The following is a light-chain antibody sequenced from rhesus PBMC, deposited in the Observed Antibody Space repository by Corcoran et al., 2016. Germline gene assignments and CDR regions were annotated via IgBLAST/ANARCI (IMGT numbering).Light chain of an antibody. CDR3: QQYKSYPWT. J-gene: IGKJ1*01. CDR1: QGISRY. CDR2: AAT. Sequence: DIQMTQSPSSLSASVGDTVTITCRASQGISRYLNWFQQKPGKAPKHLIYAATTLQSGVPSRFSGSGSGTDFTLNISSLQPEDFATYYCQQYKSYPWTFGQGTKGEIK. V-gene: IGKV1-28*02.